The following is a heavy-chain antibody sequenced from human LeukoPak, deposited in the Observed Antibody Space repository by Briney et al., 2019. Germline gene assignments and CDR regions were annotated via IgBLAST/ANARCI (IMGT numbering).Heavy chain of an antibody. V-gene: IGHV1-46*04. CDR1: GYSFTSHY. CDR3: ARDWGIEGRDIPVAGRSDYYFGLDV. D-gene: IGHD6-19*01. J-gene: IGHJ6*02. CDR2: INPSGGST. Sequence: ASVKVSCKASGYSFTSHYFHWLRQAPGQGLEWMGIINPSGGSTDYAQKLQGRVTMTRDASTSTVYMELSSLRFEDTAVYYCARDWGIEGRDIPVAGRSDYYFGLDVWGPGTTVTVSS.